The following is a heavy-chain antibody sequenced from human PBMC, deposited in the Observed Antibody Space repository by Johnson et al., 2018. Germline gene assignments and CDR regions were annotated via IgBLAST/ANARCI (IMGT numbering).Heavy chain of an antibody. V-gene: IGHV3-53*01. CDR2: IYSGGNT. CDR1: GFTVSSNY. Sequence: EVQLVESGGGLIQPGGSLRLSCAASGFTVSSNYMSWVRQAPGKGLEWVSVIYSGGNTYYADSVKGRFTISRDNAKNTLYLQMNSLRAEDTAVYYCARDGVHSTARTNAFDIWGQGTMVTVSS. J-gene: IGHJ3*02. D-gene: IGHD6-6*01. CDR3: ARDGVHSTARTNAFDI.